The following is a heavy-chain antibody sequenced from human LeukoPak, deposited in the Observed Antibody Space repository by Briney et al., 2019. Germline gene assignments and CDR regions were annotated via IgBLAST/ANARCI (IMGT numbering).Heavy chain of an antibody. Sequence: PGGSLRLSCAASGFDFSTQWMSWVRQAPGKGLEWVAIVNQGATQKYYVDSVKGRFTISRDNAKNSLYLQMNSLRAEDTAVYYCARRFRGYSGYDYRPLYNWFDPWGQGTLVTVSS. CDR1: GFDFSTQW. J-gene: IGHJ5*02. CDR2: VNQGATQK. D-gene: IGHD5-12*01. V-gene: IGHV3-7*01. CDR3: ARRFRGYSGYDYRPLYNWFDP.